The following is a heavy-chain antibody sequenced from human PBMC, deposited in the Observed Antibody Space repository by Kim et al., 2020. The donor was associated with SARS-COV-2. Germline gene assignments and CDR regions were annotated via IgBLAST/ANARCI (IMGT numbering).Heavy chain of an antibody. Sequence: GGSLRLSCAASGFSFSCYAMYWVRQAPGKGLEWVSVISCDGSDESYADSVKGRFPISRDNAKKTLYLQMNGLRAEDTAVYYCARPSGGGYCGYFYYWGQG. J-gene: IGHJ4*02. CDR2: ISCDGSDE. CDR1: GFSFSCYA. D-gene: IGHD1-26*01. V-gene: IGHV3-30*04. CDR3: ARPSGGGYCGYFYY.